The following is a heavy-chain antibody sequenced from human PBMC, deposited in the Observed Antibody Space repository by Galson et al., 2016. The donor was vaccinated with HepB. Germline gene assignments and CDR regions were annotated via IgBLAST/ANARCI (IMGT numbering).Heavy chain of an antibody. V-gene: IGHV1-18*01. CDR2: ISAGNGDT. Sequence: SVKVSCKASGYTFSSYGISWVRQAPGQGLEWMGWISAGNGDTKYSQKLQGRVTITRDTSASTAYMELSSLRSEDTAVYFCARAGSTSMVQGWAYRMDVWGQGTTVTVSS. CDR1: GYTFSSYG. J-gene: IGHJ6*02. D-gene: IGHD3-10*01. CDR3: ARAGSTSMVQGWAYRMDV.